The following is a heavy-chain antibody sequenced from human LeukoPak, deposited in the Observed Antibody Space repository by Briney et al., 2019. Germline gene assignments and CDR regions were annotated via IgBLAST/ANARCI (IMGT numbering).Heavy chain of an antibody. J-gene: IGHJ4*02. V-gene: IGHV3-30*18. Sequence: GGSLRLSCAASGFTFSSYGMHWVRQAPGKGLEWVAVISYDGSNKYYADSVKGRFTISRDNSKNTLYLQMNSLRAEDTAVYYCAKSYSYGHEYYFDYWGQGTLVTVSS. CDR3: AKSYSYGHEYYFDY. CDR1: GFTFSSYG. CDR2: ISYDGSNK. D-gene: IGHD5-18*01.